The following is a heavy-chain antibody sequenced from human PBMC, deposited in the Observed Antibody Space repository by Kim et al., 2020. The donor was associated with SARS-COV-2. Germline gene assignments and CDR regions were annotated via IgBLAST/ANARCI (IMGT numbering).Heavy chain of an antibody. CDR2: ISYDGCNK. CDR1: GFTFSSYG. CDR3: AKNRGYCSSTSCSWRGYYDFWSGYYTCDY. Sequence: GGSLRLSCAASGFTFSSYGMHWVRQAPGKGLEWVAVISYDGCNKYYADSVKGRFTISRDNSKNTLYLQMNSLRAEDTAVYYCAKNRGYCSSTSCSWRGYYDFWSGYYTCDYWGQGTLVTVSS. V-gene: IGHV3-30*18. J-gene: IGHJ4*02. D-gene: IGHD3-3*01.